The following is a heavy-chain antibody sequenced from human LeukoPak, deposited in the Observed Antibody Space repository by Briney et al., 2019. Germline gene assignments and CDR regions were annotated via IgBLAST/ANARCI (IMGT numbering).Heavy chain of an antibody. D-gene: IGHD3-10*01. CDR2: INPSGGST. Sequence: ASVTVSCKAPGYTFTNYYMHWVRQAPGQGLEWMGIINPSGGSTSYAQKFQGRVTMTRDTSTSTVYMELSSLRSEDTAVYFCARVDAEGSGVKYFDYWGQGTLVTVSS. CDR1: GYTFTNYY. CDR3: ARVDAEGSGVKYFDY. V-gene: IGHV1-46*01. J-gene: IGHJ4*02.